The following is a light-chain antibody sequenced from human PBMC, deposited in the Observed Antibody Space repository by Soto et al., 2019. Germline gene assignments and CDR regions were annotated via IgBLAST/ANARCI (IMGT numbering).Light chain of an antibody. CDR3: QQYSNWPLT. J-gene: IGKJ4*01. CDR1: QSVTNSY. V-gene: IGKV3-15*01. Sequence: EIMMTQSPVTLSVSTGERATLSCRASQSVTNSYLAWYQQKPGQAPRLLIFGASTRAAGIPARFSGSGSGTEFTLTISSLQSEDFAVYYCQQYSNWPLTFGQGTKVDIK. CDR2: GAS.